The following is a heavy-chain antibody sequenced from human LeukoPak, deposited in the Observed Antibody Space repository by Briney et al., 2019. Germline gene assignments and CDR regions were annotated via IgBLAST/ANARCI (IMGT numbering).Heavy chain of an antibody. CDR1: GGAFSDYY. D-gene: IGHD6-19*01. CDR2: INHSGST. CDR3: ASHSSGWPYYYYGMDV. V-gene: IGHV4-34*01. J-gene: IGHJ6*02. Sequence: SETLSLTCAVYGGAFSDYYWSWIRQPPGKGLEWIGEINHSGSTNYNPSLKSRVTISVDTSKNQFSLKLSSVTAADTAVYYCASHSSGWPYYYYGMDVWGQGTTVTVSS.